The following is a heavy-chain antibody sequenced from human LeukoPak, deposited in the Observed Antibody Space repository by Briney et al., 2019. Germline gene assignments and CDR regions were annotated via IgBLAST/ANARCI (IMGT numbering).Heavy chain of an antibody. V-gene: IGHV4-39*01. J-gene: IGHJ4*02. CDR3: ARLKEGIDY. CDR2: IYYSGNT. CDR1: GGSISGSSYF. D-gene: IGHD3-10*01. Sequence: PSETLSLTCAVSGGSISGSSYFWGWIRQPPGKGREWIGSIYYSGNTYYNPSLKSRVTISVDTSKNQFSLKLSSVTAADTAVYYCARLKEGIDYWGQGTLVTVSS.